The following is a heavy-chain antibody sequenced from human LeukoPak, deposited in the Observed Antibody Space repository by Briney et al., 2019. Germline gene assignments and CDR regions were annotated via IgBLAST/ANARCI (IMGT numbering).Heavy chain of an antibody. J-gene: IGHJ4*02. V-gene: IGHV1-8*01. CDR2: MNTNSGYT. CDR3: ARGGADY. CDR1: GYTFTNYD. Sequence: ASVKVSCKASGYTFTNYDINWVRQAPGQGLEWMGWMNTNSGYTGYAQKVQGRVTMTRNTSISTAYMELTSLRSEDTAVYFCARGGADYWGQGTLVTVSS.